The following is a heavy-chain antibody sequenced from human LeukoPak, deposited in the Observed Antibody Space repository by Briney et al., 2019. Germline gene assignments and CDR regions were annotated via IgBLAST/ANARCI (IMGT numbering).Heavy chain of an antibody. CDR2: LNHSGST. V-gene: IGHV4-34*01. CDR1: GGSFCGYY. Sequence: SETLSLTCAVYGGSFCGYYWSWIRHPPGRGLEWIGELNHSGSTKYNPSLKSRVTISVDTSKNQFSLKLSSVTAADTAVYYCARKGGIQLWLPNWFDPWGQGTLVTVSS. J-gene: IGHJ5*02. CDR3: ARKGGIQLWLPNWFDP. D-gene: IGHD5-18*01.